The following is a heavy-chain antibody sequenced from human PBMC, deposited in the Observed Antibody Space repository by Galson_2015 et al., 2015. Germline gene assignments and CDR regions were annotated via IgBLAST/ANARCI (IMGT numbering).Heavy chain of an antibody. V-gene: IGHV4-31*03. J-gene: IGHJ3*02. D-gene: IGHD5-12*01. CDR2: IHYSGRA. CDR3: AREVDIPVTSDAFDI. Sequence: TLSLTCSVSGGSVRGANYLWSWIRHHPGKGLEWIAYIHYSGRAYYNPSFQSRATLSIDTSNNQFSLKLSFVTAADTAMYYCAREVDIPVTSDAFDIWGQGTMVTVSS. CDR1: GGSVRGANYL.